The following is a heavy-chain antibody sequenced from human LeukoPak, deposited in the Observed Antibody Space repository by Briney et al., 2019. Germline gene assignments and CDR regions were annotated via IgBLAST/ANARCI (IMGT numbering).Heavy chain of an antibody. CDR2: IRYDGSNK. CDR1: GFTFSSYG. Sequence: PGGSLRLSCAASGFTFSSYGMHWVRQAPGKGLEWVAFIRYDGSNKYYADSVKGRFTISRDNSKNTLYLQMNSRRAEDTAVYYCARDTQPWIRHDAFDIWGQGTMVTVSS. V-gene: IGHV3-30*02. D-gene: IGHD2-2*03. J-gene: IGHJ3*02. CDR3: ARDTQPWIRHDAFDI.